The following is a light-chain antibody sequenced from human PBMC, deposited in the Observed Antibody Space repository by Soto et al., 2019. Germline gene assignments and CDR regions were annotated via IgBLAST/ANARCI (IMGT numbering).Light chain of an antibody. CDR1: TGAVTSGHY. CDR2: DTT. CDR3: LLTYRSGRV. J-gene: IGLJ3*02. V-gene: IGLV7-46*01. Sequence: QPVVTQEPSLTVSPGGTVILTCGSSTGAVTSGHYPYWFQQKPGQAPRTLIYDTTNKHSWTPARFSGSLLGGKAALTLSGAQPEDEADYYCLLTYRSGRVFGGGTKLTVL.